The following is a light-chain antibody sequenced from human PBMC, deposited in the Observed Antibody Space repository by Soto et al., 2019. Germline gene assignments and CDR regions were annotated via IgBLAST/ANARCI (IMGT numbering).Light chain of an antibody. Sequence: QPVLTQPASVSGSPGQSITISCTGTSSDVGSYNLVSWYQQHPGKAPKLMIYEVSKRPSGVSNRFSGSKSGNTASLTISGLQAEDEADYYCCSYAGSSTNVFGTGTKLTVL. CDR1: SSDVGSYNL. CDR3: CSYAGSSTNV. V-gene: IGLV2-23*02. J-gene: IGLJ1*01. CDR2: EVS.